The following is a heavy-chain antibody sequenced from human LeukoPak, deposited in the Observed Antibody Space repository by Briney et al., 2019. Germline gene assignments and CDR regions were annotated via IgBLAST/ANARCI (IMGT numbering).Heavy chain of an antibody. CDR1: GYTFTGYF. J-gene: IGHJ4*02. CDR2: XXXXXGDT. V-gene: IGHV1-2*02. Sequence: ASVKVSCKASGYTFTGYFIXXXXXXXXXXXXXXXXXXXXXGDTHYXXXFXXXXXXXXDTXIXXVYMELSRLTTDDTAVYYCARDPSPYTGSYFDYWGQGTLLTVSS. D-gene: IGHD1-26*01. CDR3: ARDPSPYTGSYFDY.